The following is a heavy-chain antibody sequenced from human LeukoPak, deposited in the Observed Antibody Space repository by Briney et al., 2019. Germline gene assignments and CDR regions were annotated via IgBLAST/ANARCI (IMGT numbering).Heavy chain of an antibody. J-gene: IGHJ6*02. CDR3: ARVGYFWSGYSPYYGMDV. Sequence: GRSLRLSCAASGFTFSSYAMHWVRQAPGKGLEWVAVISYDGSNKYYADSVKGRFTISRDNSKNTLYLQMNSLRAEDTAVYYCARVGYFWSGYSPYYGMDVWGQGTTVTVSS. D-gene: IGHD3-3*01. CDR2: ISYDGSNK. V-gene: IGHV3-30-3*01. CDR1: GFTFSSYA.